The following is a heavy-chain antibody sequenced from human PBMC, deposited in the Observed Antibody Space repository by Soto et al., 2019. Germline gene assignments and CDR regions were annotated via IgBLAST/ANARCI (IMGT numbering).Heavy chain of an antibody. CDR2: ISYDGSNK. D-gene: IGHD6-19*01. CDR1: GFTFSSYG. Sequence: QVQLVESGGGVVQPGRSLRLSCAASGFTFSSYGMHWVRQAPGKGLEWVAVISYDGSNKYYADSVKGRFTISRDNSKNTLYLQMNSLRAEDTAVYYCAKDHRSQAAGSGWGQGTLVTVSS. J-gene: IGHJ4*02. CDR3: AKDHRSQAAGSG. V-gene: IGHV3-30*18.